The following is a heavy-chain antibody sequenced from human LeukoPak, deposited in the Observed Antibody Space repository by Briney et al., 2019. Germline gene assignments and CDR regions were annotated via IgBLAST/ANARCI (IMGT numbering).Heavy chain of an antibody. D-gene: IGHD5-12*01. J-gene: IGHJ4*02. CDR3: ARVRRAGSGYDYDY. CDR1: GGSISXXXXY. CDR2: VFYNGAT. Sequence: XVSGGSISXXXXYWAXXRQPPXXGXXXXXTVFYNGATQYSPSLRSRVTISIDTSTNQFSLKLSSVTAADTAVYFCARVRRAGSGYDYDYWGQGTLVTVSS. V-gene: IGHV4-39*07.